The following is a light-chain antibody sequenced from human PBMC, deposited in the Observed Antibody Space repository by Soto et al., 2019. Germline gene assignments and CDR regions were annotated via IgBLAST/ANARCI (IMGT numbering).Light chain of an antibody. V-gene: IGLV1-47*01. CDR1: NSRSGSNY. CDR3: AKWDDSLRVYV. J-gene: IGLJ1*01. Sequence: QSVLPQPPSASGTPGQRVTISWSTTNSRSGSNYVYWYQQLPGAAPKLLIYRNDQRPSGVPDRFSASKSGTSASLAISGLRSEDEADYFCAKWDDSLRVYVFGSGTKLTVL. CDR2: RND.